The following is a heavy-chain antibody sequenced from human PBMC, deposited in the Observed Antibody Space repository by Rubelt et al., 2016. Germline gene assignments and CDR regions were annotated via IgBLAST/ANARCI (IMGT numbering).Heavy chain of an antibody. V-gene: IGHV4-39*07. CDR1: GGSISSSSYY. D-gene: IGHD6-19*01. CDR2: INHSGST. J-gene: IGHJ4*02. CDR3: ARGVVGIAVAGTELFDY. Sequence: QLQLQESGPGLVKPSETLSLTCTVSGGSISSSSYYWGWIRQPPGKGLEWIGEINHSGSTNYNPSLKSRVTISVDTSKNQFAMRLSSVTAADTAVYYCARGVVGIAVAGTELFDYWGQGTLVTVSS.